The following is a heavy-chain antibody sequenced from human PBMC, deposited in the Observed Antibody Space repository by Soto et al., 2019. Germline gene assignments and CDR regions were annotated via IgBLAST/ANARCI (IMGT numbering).Heavy chain of an antibody. CDR1: GGSLNSADYY. D-gene: IGHD2-21*02. CDR2: IYYSGSS. J-gene: IGHJ4*02. Sequence: LSLTCTVSGGSLNSADYYWSWIRQPPGKGLEWIGYIYYSGSSYYNPSLKSRVSISEDTSKNQFSLKLTSVTAADTAVYYCARVNILTASYPNLDSWGQGTLVTV. V-gene: IGHV4-30-4*01. CDR3: ARVNILTASYPNLDS.